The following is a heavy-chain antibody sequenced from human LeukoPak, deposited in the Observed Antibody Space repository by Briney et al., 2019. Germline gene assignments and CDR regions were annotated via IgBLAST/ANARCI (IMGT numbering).Heavy chain of an antibody. CDR3: ASAHYGSGSYVIDS. V-gene: IGHV3-23*01. D-gene: IGHD3-10*01. Sequence: PGGSLRLSCAASGFTFSSYAMSWVRQAPGKGLEWVSDINGGGSNTHYADSVKGRFTISRDNSKNTLYLQMNSLRVEDTAVYYCASAHYGSGSYVIDSWGQGTLVTVSS. J-gene: IGHJ4*02. CDR2: INGGGSNT. CDR1: GFTFSSYA.